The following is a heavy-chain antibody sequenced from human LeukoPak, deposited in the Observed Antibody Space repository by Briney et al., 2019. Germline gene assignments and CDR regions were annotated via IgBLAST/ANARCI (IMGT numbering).Heavy chain of an antibody. V-gene: IGHV4-34*01. CDR3: AGEGGSDY. CDR2: INHRGRT. J-gene: IGHJ4*02. Sequence: SVTLSLTCAVYNGSFSGYHWSWIRQPPGKGLEWIGEINHRGRTNYNPSLKGRVTMSVNTSKNQFSLKLSSVTAADTAVYYCAGEGGSDYWGQGTLVTVSS. D-gene: IGHD3-16*01. CDR1: NGSFSGYH.